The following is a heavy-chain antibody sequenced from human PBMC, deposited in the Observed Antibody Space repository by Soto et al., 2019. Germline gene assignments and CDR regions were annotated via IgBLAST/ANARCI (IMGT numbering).Heavy chain of an antibody. CDR1: GFTFSSYS. D-gene: IGHD3-9*01. CDR3: ARDPPPYDILSVLSYYGMVV. CDR2: ISSSSSTI. V-gene: IGHV3-48*02. Sequence: GGSLRLSCAASGFTFSSYSMNWVRQAPGKGLEWVSYISSSSSTIYYADSVKGRFTISRDNAKNSLYLQMNSLRDEDTAVYYCARDPPPYDILSVLSYYGMVVWGQGTTVTVPS. J-gene: IGHJ6*02.